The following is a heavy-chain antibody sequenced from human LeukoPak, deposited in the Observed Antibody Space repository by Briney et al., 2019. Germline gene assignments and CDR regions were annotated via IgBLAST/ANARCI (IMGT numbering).Heavy chain of an antibody. D-gene: IGHD1-1*01. V-gene: IGHV3-64D*06. CDR1: AFIFSDYA. J-gene: IGHJ4*02. CDR2: INNNGAGA. CDR3: VKGTLAATGTSFDF. Sequence: GGSLRLSCSASAFIFSDYAIHWVRQAPGKGLKYGSGINNNGAGAYNVDSVKGRFTISRDNSKNTLYLQMASLGLEDTAVYYCVKGTLAATGTSFDFWGQGTLVTVSS.